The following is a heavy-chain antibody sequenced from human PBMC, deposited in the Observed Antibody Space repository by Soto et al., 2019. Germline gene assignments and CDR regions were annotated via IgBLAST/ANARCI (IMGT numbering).Heavy chain of an antibody. CDR3: ARDTNRIGYSSGGSCFGLDP. CDR1: GGSISSGCYY. Sequence: SETLSLTGTVSGGSISSGCYYWSWIRQHPGKGLEWIGYICYSGSTYYNPSLKSRVTISVDTSKNQFSLKLSSVTAADTAVYYCARDTNRIGYSSGGSCFGLDPWGQATRVTVFS. J-gene: IGHJ5*02. V-gene: IGHV4-31*03. D-gene: IGHD2-15*01. CDR2: ICYSGST.